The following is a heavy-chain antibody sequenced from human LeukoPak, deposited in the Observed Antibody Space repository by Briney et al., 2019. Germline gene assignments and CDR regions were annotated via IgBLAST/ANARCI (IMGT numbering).Heavy chain of an antibody. D-gene: IGHD4-11*01. CDR2: ISWNSGNI. V-gene: IGHV3-9*01. CDR1: GFTFDDYA. CDR3: ATYSTRNAREFQS. J-gene: IGHJ1*01. Sequence: SLRLSCAASGFTFDDYAMHWVRQAPGKGLEWVSGISWNSGNIGYADSVKGRFTISRDNAKNSLYLQMNSLRVGDTAVYYCATYSTRNAREFQSWGQGTLVAVSS.